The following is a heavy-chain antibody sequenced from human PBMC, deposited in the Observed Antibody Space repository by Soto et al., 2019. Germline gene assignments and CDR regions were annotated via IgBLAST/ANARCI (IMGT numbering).Heavy chain of an antibody. CDR2: MNQDGSEK. CDR1: GFTFGDYS. D-gene: IGHD1-1*01. V-gene: IGHV3-7*05. CDR3: ASQRVSYAMEV. Sequence: LRLSCTVSGFTFGDYSRTWFRQAPGKVREWVCNMNQDGSEKYYVDSVQGRFAISRDNAKNSLYLQMHTLRAEDPAVSYCASQRVSYAMEVWGHRTTVTVFS. J-gene: IGHJ6*02.